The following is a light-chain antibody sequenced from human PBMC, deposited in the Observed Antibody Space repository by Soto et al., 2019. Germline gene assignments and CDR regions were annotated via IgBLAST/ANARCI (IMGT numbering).Light chain of an antibody. Sequence: EIVMTQSPATLSVSPGERATLSCWASQIILTNLAWYQQKPGQAPRLLIYGASNRATGIPDRFSGSVSGTVFTLTITRLEPEDFAVYYCQQYGSSPPFGQGTRREIK. CDR1: QIILTN. CDR3: QQYGSSPP. J-gene: IGKJ5*01. CDR2: GAS. V-gene: IGKV3-20*01.